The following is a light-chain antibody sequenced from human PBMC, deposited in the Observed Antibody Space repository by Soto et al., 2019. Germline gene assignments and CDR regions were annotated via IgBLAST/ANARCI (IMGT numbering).Light chain of an antibody. Sequence: ETVLTQSPGTLSLSPGERATLSCRASQSVRSSYLAWYQQKPGQAPRLLIYGVSTRATGTPDRFSGSGSGTDFTLTINRLEPEDFAVYYCQQYANSPRTFGQGTKVEL. CDR3: QQYANSPRT. V-gene: IGKV3-20*01. CDR2: GVS. CDR1: QSVRSSY. J-gene: IGKJ1*01.